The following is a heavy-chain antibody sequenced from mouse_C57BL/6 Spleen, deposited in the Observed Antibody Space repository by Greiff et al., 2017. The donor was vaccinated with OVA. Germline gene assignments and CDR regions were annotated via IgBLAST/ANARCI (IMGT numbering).Heavy chain of an antibody. CDR1: GYTFTDYY. J-gene: IGHJ1*03. Sequence: EVQLQQSGPVLVKPGASVKMSCKASGYTFTDYYMNWVKQSHGKSLEWIGVINPYNGGTSYNQKFKGKATLTVDKSSSTAYMELNSLTSEDSAVYYCARIDYDDYWYFDVWGTGTTVTVSS. V-gene: IGHV1-19*01. CDR2: INPYNGGT. D-gene: IGHD2-4*01. CDR3: ARIDYDDYWYFDV.